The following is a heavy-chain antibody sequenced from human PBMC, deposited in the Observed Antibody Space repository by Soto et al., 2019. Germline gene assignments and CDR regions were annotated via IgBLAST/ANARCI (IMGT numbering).Heavy chain of an antibody. CDR2: INWKSDI. CDR3: ARDSNWNPIDY. J-gene: IGHJ4*02. Sequence: GGSLRLSCAVSGFTFDDNAMHWVRQAPEKGLEWVSGINWKSDIGYADSVKGRFTISRDNAENSLYLQMNSLRAEDTAVYYCARDSNWNPIDYWGQGTLVTVSS. V-gene: IGHV3-9*01. CDR1: GFTFDDNA. D-gene: IGHD1-20*01.